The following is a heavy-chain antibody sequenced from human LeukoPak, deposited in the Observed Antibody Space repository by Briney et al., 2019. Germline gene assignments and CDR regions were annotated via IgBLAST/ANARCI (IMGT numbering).Heavy chain of an antibody. D-gene: IGHD6-6*01. CDR3: ARDRLHTYSSSIGAFDI. CDR2: IYHSGST. CDR1: GGSISSYY. Sequence: SETLSLTCTVSGGSISSYYWSWIRQPPGKGLEWIGYIYHSGSTYYNPSLKSRVTISVDRSKNQFSLKLSSVTAADTAVYYCARDRLHTYSSSIGAFDIWGQGTMVTVSS. J-gene: IGHJ3*02. V-gene: IGHV4-59*12.